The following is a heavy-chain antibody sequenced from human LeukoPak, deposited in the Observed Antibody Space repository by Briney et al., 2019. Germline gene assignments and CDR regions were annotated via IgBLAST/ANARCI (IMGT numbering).Heavy chain of an antibody. V-gene: IGHV3-15*01. CDR1: GFTFSNAW. CDR3: TTVEGYCSSTSCYDY. J-gene: IGHJ4*02. CDR2: IKSKTDGGTT. Sequence: GGSLRLSCAASGFTFSNAWMSWVRQAPGKGLEWVGRIKSKTDGGTTDYAAPVKGRFTISRDDSKNTLYLQMNSLKTEDTAVYYCTTVEGYCSSTSCYDYWGRGTLVTVSS. D-gene: IGHD2-2*01.